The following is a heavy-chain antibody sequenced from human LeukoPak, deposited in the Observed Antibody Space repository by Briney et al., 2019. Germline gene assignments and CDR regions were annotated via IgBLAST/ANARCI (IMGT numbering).Heavy chain of an antibody. V-gene: IGHV3-30*19. CDR1: GFIFSNDA. J-gene: IGHJ4*02. CDR2: ISYDGSNK. D-gene: IGHD6-19*01. CDR3: AREAYSSGWSGGGIDY. Sequence: GGSLRLSCAASGFIFSNDAMHWVRQAPGKGLEWVAVISYDGSNKYYADSVKGRFTISRDNSKNTLYLQMNSLRAEDTAVYYCAREAYSSGWSGGGIDYWGQGTLVTVSS.